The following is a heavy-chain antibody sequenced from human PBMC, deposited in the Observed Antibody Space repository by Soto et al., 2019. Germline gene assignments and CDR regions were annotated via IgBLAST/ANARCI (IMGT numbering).Heavy chain of an antibody. J-gene: IGHJ5*02. Sequence: GGSLRLSCAASGFTFSSYSMNWVRQAPGKGLEWVSSISSSSSYIYYADSVKGRFTISRDNAKNSLYLQMNSLRAEDTAVYYCARGQLRYFDWLNNWFDPWGQGTLVTVSS. CDR1: GFTFSSYS. CDR3: ARGQLRYFDWLNNWFDP. D-gene: IGHD3-9*01. V-gene: IGHV3-21*01. CDR2: ISSSSSYI.